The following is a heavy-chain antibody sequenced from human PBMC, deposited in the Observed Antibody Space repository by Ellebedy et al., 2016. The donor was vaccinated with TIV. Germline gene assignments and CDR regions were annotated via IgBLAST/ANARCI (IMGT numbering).Heavy chain of an antibody. Sequence: SQTLSLTXXISGDSVSNNSAAWNWIRQSPSRGLEWLGRTYYRSKWYNDYAVSVKSRISINPDTSKNQFSLQLSSVTPEDTAVYYCAMGYSSSIWGQGTLVTVSS. CDR3: AMGYSSSI. D-gene: IGHD6-19*01. CDR2: TYYRSKWYN. V-gene: IGHV6-1*01. J-gene: IGHJ4*02. CDR1: GDSVSNNSAA.